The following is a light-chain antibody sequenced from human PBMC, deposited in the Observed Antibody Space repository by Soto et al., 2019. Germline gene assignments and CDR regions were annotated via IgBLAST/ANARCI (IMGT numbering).Light chain of an antibody. Sequence: EIVLTQSPATLSLSPGERATLSCRASQSVSIYLAWYQHKPGQAPGLLIYDASNRATGIPARFSGSGSGTDFTLTIRSLEPEDFAAYYCQQRTDWPPAVTFGQGTRLEIK. V-gene: IGKV3-11*01. CDR3: QQRTDWPPAVT. J-gene: IGKJ5*01. CDR2: DAS. CDR1: QSVSIY.